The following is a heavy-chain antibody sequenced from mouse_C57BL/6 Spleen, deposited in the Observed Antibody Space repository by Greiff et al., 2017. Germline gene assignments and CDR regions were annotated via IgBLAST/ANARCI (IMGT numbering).Heavy chain of an antibody. V-gene: IGHV1-59*01. CDR2: IDPSDSYT. CDR1: GYTFTSYW. CDR3: ARRYYGSSYHWYFDV. Sequence: QVQLQQPGAELVRPGTSVKLSCKASGYTFTSYWMHWVKQRPGQGLEWIGVIDPSDSYTNYNQKFKGKATLTVDTSSSTAYMQLSSLTSEGSAVYYCARRYYGSSYHWYFDVWGTGTTVTVSS. D-gene: IGHD1-1*01. J-gene: IGHJ1*03.